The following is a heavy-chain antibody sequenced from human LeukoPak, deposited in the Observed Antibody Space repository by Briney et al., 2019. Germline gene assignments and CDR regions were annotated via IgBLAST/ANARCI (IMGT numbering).Heavy chain of an antibody. J-gene: IGHJ3*02. CDR2: INPSGGST. V-gene: IGHV1-46*01. Sequence: VASVKVSCKASGCTFTSYYMHWVRQAPGQGLEWMGIINPSGGSTSYAQKFQGRVTMTRDMSTSTVYMELSSLRTEDTAVYYCVVGIAAAGTIAFDIWGQGTMVTVSS. D-gene: IGHD6-13*01. CDR1: GCTFTSYY. CDR3: VVGIAAAGTIAFDI.